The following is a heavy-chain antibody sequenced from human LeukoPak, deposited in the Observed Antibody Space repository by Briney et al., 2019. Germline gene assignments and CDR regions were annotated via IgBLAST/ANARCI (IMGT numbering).Heavy chain of an antibody. J-gene: IGHJ4*02. V-gene: IGHV1-69*13. Sequence: SVKVSCKASGYTFTGYYMHWVRQAPGQGLEWMGGIIPIFGTANYAQKFQGRVTITADESTSTAYMELRSLRSDDTAVYYCARDRREDYWGQGTLVTVSS. CDR1: GYTFTGYY. CDR2: IIPIFGTA. CDR3: ARDRREDY.